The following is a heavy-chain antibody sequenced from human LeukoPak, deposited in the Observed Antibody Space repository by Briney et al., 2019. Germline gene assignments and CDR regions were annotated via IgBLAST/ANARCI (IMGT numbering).Heavy chain of an antibody. CDR2: INPSSGGT. CDR3: ARDYYDSSGYYYVLDY. V-gene: IGHV1-2*02. D-gene: IGHD3-22*01. CDR1: GYTFTGYY. Sequence: ASVKVSCKASGYTFTGYYMHWVRQAPGQGLEWMGWINPSSGGTNYAQKFQGRVTMTRDTSISTAYMELSRLRSDDTAVYYCARDYYDSSGYYYVLDYWGQGTLVTVSS. J-gene: IGHJ4*02.